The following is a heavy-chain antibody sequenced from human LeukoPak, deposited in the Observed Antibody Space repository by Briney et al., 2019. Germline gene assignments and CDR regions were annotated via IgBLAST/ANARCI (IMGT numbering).Heavy chain of an antibody. D-gene: IGHD5-18*01. CDR3: ARHLYSYGPDY. CDR2: IYYSGST. CDR1: GGSISSSSYY. J-gene: IGHJ4*02. Sequence: SETLSLTCTVPGGSISSSSYYWGWIRQPPGKGLEWIGSIYYSGSTYYNPSLKSRVTISVDTSKNQFSLKLSSVTAADTAVYYCARHLYSYGPDYWGQGTLVTVSS. V-gene: IGHV4-39*01.